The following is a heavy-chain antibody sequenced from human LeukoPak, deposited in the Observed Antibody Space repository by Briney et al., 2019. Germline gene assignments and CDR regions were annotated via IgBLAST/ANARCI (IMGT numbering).Heavy chain of an antibody. V-gene: IGHV4-39*01. CDR3: ARHIIKFDS. CDR1: GGSISSSSYY. J-gene: IGHJ4*02. CDR2: IYYSGST. Sequence: PSETLSLTCTVSGGSISSSSYYWGWIRQPPGKGLEWIGSIYYSGSTYYNPSLKSRVTISADTTKNQSALKLSSVTAADTAVYCCARHIIKFDSWGQRTPFTLSS.